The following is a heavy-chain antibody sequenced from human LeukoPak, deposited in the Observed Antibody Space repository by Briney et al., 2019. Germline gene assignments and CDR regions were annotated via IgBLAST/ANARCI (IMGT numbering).Heavy chain of an antibody. J-gene: IGHJ5*01. CDR1: GFTFSSYG. CDR2: TWYDENSK. CDR3: ARARQFAS. Sequence: GGSLRLSCAASGFTFSSYGMHWVRQAPGKGLEWVAVTWYDENSKYYADSVKGRFTISRDNSKNTLYLQMNSLRAEDTAVYYCARARQFASWGQGTLVTVSS. D-gene: IGHD6-25*01. V-gene: IGHV3-33*01.